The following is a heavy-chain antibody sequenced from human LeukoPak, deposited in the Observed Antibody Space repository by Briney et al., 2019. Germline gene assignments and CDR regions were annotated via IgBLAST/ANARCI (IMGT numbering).Heavy chain of an antibody. V-gene: IGHV3-7*01. CDR1: GFTFSTSW. Sequence: PGGSLRLSCAASGFTFSTSWMAWVRQASGEGLEWLANIEGDGGVKNYVDSVKGRFTIFRDNAKNSLYLQMNSLRAEDTAVYYCARDSAYNAFDIWGRGTVVTVSS. CDR3: ARDSAYNAFDI. J-gene: IGHJ3*02. CDR2: IEGDGGVK. D-gene: IGHD5-12*01.